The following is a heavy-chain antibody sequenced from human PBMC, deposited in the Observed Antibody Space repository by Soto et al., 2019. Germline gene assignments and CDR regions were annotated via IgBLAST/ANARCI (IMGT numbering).Heavy chain of an antibody. CDR1: GGSISSGGYS. D-gene: IGHD4-17*01. CDR3: ARDGPRDYGDYGFGMDV. J-gene: IGHJ6*02. CDR2: IYHSGST. V-gene: IGHV4-30-2*01. Sequence: PSETLSLTCAVSGGSISSGGYSWSWIRQPPGKGLEWIGYIYHSGSTYYNPSLKSRVTISVDRSKNQFSLKLSSVTAADTAVYYCARDGPRDYGDYGFGMDVWGQGTTVTVSS.